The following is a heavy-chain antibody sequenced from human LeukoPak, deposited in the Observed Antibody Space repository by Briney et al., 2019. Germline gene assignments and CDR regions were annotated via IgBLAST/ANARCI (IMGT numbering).Heavy chain of an antibody. D-gene: IGHD1-26*01. J-gene: IGHJ5*02. V-gene: IGHV4-38-2*01. CDR1: GFTFSSYA. Sequence: PGGSLRLSCAASGFTFSSYAMSWVRQAPGKGLEWIGSIYYSGSTYYNPSLKSRVTISVDTSKNQFSLKLSSVTAADTAVYYCARGGSYYNWFDPWGQGTLVTVSS. CDR3: ARGGSYYNWFDP. CDR2: IYYSGST.